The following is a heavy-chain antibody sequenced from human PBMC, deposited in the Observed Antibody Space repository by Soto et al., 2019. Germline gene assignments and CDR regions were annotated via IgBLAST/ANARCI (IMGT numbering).Heavy chain of an antibody. CDR3: ARSLMTMVPEAD. CDR2: IYYSGST. D-gene: IGHD3-10*01. CDR1: GGSISSSSYY. J-gene: IGHJ4*02. V-gene: IGHV4-39*01. Sequence: QLQLQESGPGLVKPSETLSLTCTVSGGSISSSSYYWGWIRQHPGKGLEWIGSIYYSGSTYYNPSRTSRVTLSVDTSKNQFSLKLSSVTAADTAVYYCARSLMTMVPEADWGQGTIVTVSS.